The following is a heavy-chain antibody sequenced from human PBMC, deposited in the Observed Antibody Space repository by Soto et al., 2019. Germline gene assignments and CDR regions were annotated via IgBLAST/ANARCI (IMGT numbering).Heavy chain of an antibody. D-gene: IGHD2-2*01. Sequence: PSETLSLTCTVSGGSISSGNFYWSWIRQPPGKGLEWIGFIYYSGSAYYNPSLKSRVTMSVDTSKNQFSLNLSSVTAADTAMYYCARAPNCLSTTCGTTWFDPWGQGTLVTVS. J-gene: IGHJ5*02. CDR2: IYYSGSA. CDR3: ARAPNCLSTTCGTTWFDP. V-gene: IGHV4-30-4*01. CDR1: GGSISSGNFY.